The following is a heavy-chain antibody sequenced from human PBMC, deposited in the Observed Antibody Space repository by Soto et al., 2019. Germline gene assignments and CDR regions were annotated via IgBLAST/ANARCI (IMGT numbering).Heavy chain of an antibody. CDR2: INPSGGST. Sequence: QVQLVQSGAEVKKPGASVKVSCKASGYTFTSYYMHWVRQAPGQGLEWMGIINPSGGSTSYAQKFQGRVTMTMDTSTSTVYMELSSLRSEDTAVYYCARRMYNWNDWGDYYYYMDVWGKGTTVTVSS. CDR1: GYTFTSYY. D-gene: IGHD1-1*01. V-gene: IGHV1-46*03. CDR3: ARRMYNWNDWGDYYYYMDV. J-gene: IGHJ6*03.